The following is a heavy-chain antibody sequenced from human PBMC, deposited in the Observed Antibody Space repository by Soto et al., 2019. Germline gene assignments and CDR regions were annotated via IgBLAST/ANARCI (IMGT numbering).Heavy chain of an antibody. CDR2: IKSKTDGGTT. J-gene: IGHJ6*02. Sequence: GGSLRLSCAASGFTFSNAWMNWVRQAPGKGLEWVGRIKSKTDGGTTDYAAPVKGRFTISRDDSKNTLYLQMNSLKTEDTAVYYCTTDWVTIFEDYYYYYGMDVWGQGTTVTVSS. D-gene: IGHD3-3*01. CDR1: GFTFSNAW. CDR3: TTDWVTIFEDYYYYYGMDV. V-gene: IGHV3-15*07.